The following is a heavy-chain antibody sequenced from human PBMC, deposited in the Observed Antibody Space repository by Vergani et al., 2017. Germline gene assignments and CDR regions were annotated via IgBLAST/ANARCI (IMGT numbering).Heavy chain of an antibody. D-gene: IGHD2-2*01. CDR2: ISWNSGSI. V-gene: IGHV3-9*01. CDR3: ARVYCSSTSCPPPDY. J-gene: IGHJ4*02. CDR1: GFTFSSYA. Sequence: EVQLLESGGGLVQPGGSLRLSCAASGFTFSSYAMSWVRQAPGKGLEWVSGISWNSGSIGYADSVKGRFTISRDNAKNSLYLQMNSLRAEDTAVYYCARVYCSSTSCPPPDYWGQGTLVTVSS.